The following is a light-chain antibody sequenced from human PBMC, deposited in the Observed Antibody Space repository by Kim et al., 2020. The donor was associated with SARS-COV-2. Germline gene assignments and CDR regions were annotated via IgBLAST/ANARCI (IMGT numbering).Light chain of an antibody. V-gene: IGKV1-16*01. CDR3: QQYNSYPPT. CDR1: QGINKH. CDR2: AAS. J-gene: IGKJ5*01. Sequence: ASVGDRVTITCRASQGINKHLAWFQQKPGKAPKSLIYAASSLQSGVPVRFSGSGSGTDFTLTIRSLQPEDAASYYCQQYNSYPPTFGQGTRLEIK.